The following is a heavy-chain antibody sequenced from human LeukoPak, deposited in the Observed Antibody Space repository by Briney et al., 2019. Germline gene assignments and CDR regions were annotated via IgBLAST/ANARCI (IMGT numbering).Heavy chain of an antibody. Sequence: GSVKVSCKASGYTFTGYYMHWVRQAPGQGLGWMGRINPNSGGTNYAQKFQGRVTMTRDTSISTAYMELSRLRSDDTAVYYCARERPIAAAVHIWDYWGQGTLVTVSS. J-gene: IGHJ4*02. V-gene: IGHV1-2*06. CDR2: INPNSGGT. CDR3: ARERPIAAAVHIWDY. CDR1: GYTFTGYY. D-gene: IGHD6-13*01.